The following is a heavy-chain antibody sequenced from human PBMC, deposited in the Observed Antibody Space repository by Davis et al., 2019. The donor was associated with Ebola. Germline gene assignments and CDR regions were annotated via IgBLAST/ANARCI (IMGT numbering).Heavy chain of an antibody. CDR1: GFTFSVYY. J-gene: IGHJ4*02. CDR2: ISGSSTYV. D-gene: IGHD6-19*01. Sequence: PGGSLRLSCAASGFTFSVYYMSWVRQAPGKGLEWVSSISGSSTYVFYADSVKGRFTISRDNAKNLLYLQMNSLRAEDTAVYYCAKDPSKSGWYPTFDYWGQGTLVTVSS. V-gene: IGHV3-21*04. CDR3: AKDPSKSGWYPTFDY.